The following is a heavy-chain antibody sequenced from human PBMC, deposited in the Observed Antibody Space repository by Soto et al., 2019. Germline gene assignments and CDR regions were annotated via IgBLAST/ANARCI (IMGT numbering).Heavy chain of an antibody. Sequence: PGESLKISCKGSGYSFTSYWISWVRQMPGKGLEWMGRIDPSDSYTNYSPSFQGHVTISADKSISTAYLQWSSLKASDTAMYYCAIYVATVTDPVFWYFDLWGRGTLVTGSS. J-gene: IGHJ2*01. D-gene: IGHD4-17*01. CDR1: GYSFTSYW. V-gene: IGHV5-10-1*01. CDR2: IDPSDSYT. CDR3: AIYVATVTDPVFWYFDL.